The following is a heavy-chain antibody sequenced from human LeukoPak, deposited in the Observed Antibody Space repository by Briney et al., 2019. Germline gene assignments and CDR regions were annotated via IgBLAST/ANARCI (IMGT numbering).Heavy chain of an antibody. CDR1: GGSISSGSYY. D-gene: IGHD3-16*01. V-gene: IGHV4-61*02. Sequence: SETLSLTCTVSGGSISSGSYYWSRIRQPAGKGLEWIGRIYTSGSTNYNPSLKSRVTISVDTSKNQFSLKLSSVTAADTAVYYCARGESVSYYFDYWGQGTLVTVSS. CDR3: ARGESVSYYFDY. J-gene: IGHJ4*02. CDR2: IYTSGST.